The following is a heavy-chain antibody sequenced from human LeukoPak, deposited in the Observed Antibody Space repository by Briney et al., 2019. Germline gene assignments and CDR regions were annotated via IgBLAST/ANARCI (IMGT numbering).Heavy chain of an antibody. V-gene: IGHV1-46*01. J-gene: IGHJ3*02. CDR2: INPSGGST. D-gene: IGHD3-10*01. Sequence: GASVKVSCKASGYTFTSYYMHWVRQAPGQGLEWMGIINPSGGSTSYAQKFQGRVTMTRDTSTSTVYMELSSLRSEDTAVYYCARAHVPYYGSGRPPPRASDIWGQGTRVTVSS. CDR1: GYTFTSYY. CDR3: ARAHVPYYGSGRPPPRASDI.